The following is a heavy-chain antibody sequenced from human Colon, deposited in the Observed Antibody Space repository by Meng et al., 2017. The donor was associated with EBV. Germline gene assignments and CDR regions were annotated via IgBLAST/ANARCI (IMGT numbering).Heavy chain of an antibody. J-gene: IGHJ4*02. V-gene: IGHV4-34*01. D-gene: IGHD3-9*01. Sequence: HVLLQQSGVGLLKPSETLSLTCTVNGGSFSGYVWSWVRQPPGKGMEWIGEVSHPGSANYNPSLKSRVTISVDASEKQFSLRLTSVTAADSAVYYCARVPTTGYKDHWGQGTLVTVSS. CDR3: ARVPTTGYKDH. CDR1: GGSFSGYV. CDR2: VSHPGSA.